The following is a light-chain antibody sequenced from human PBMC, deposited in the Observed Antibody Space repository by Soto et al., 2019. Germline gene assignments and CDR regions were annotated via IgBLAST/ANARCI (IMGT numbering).Light chain of an antibody. CDR2: DAS. V-gene: IGKV3-20*01. Sequence: EIVLTQSPGTLSLSPGERATLSCRASQIIRNNSFAWYQQKPGQPPRLLIHDASLRATGIPDRFSASGSGTDFTLTISRLEPEDFALYYCQQCSTSPLTFGGGTKVELK. CDR3: QQCSTSPLT. J-gene: IGKJ4*01. CDR1: QIIRNNS.